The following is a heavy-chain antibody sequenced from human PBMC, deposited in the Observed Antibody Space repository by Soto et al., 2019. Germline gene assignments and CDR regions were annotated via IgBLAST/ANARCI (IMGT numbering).Heavy chain of an antibody. CDR3: ARGGHVVVVTAALDY. CDR2: VNPSGGHT. CDR1: GDTFTDYY. J-gene: IGHJ4*02. Sequence: QVQLVQSGAEVKKPGASVKVSCKASGDTFTDYYIHWVRQAPGQGLEWMGTVNPSGGHTTYAQHXRXXXTXXRDTSTSTLYMELTSMTSEDTAIYYCARGGHVVVVTAALDYWGQGTLVTVSS. D-gene: IGHD2-21*02. V-gene: IGHV1-46*01.